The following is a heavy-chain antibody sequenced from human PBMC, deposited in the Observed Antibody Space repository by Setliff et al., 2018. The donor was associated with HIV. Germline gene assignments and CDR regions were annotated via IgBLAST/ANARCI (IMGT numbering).Heavy chain of an antibody. D-gene: IGHD3-9*01. CDR2: INAGNGNT. J-gene: IGHJ6*02. CDR3: ARGPPRDILTGYYKWVRETYYYYYGMDV. Sequence: ASVKVSCKASGYTFTSYAMHWVRQAPGQRLEWMGWINAGNGNTKYSQKFQGRVTITRDTSASTAYMALSSLRYEDTAVYYCARGPPRDILTGYYKWVRETYYYYYGMDVWVQGTTVTVSS. V-gene: IGHV1-3*01. CDR1: GYTFTSYA.